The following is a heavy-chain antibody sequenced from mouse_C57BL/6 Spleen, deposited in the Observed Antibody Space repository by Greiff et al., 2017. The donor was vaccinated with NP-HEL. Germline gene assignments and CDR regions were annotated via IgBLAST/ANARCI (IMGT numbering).Heavy chain of an antibody. CDR1: GFTFSDYY. J-gene: IGHJ2*01. V-gene: IGHV5-16*01. CDR2: INYDGSST. Sequence: EVQLVESEGGLVQPGSSMKLSCTASGFTFSDYYMAWVRQVPEKGLEWVANINYDGSSTYYLDSLKSRFIISRVNAKNILYLQMSSLKSEDTATYYCAREDHYYGSGYYFDYWGQGTTLTVSS. D-gene: IGHD1-1*01. CDR3: AREDHYYGSGYYFDY.